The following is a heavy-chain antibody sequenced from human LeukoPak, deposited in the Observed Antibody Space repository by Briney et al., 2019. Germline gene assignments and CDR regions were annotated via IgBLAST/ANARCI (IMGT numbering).Heavy chain of an antibody. CDR3: ASGRLQPFGY. Sequence: SETLSLTCTVSGGSISSHYWSWIRQPPGKGLEWIGSIYYSGSTNYNPSLKSRVTISVDTSKNQFSLSLSSVTAADTAVYYCASGRLQPFGYWDQGTLVTVSS. V-gene: IGHV4-59*11. J-gene: IGHJ4*02. CDR1: GGSISSHY. CDR2: IYYSGST. D-gene: IGHD5-24*01.